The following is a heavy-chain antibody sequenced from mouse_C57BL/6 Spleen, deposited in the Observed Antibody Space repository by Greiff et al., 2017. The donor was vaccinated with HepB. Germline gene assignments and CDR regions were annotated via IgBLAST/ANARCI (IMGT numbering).Heavy chain of an antibody. V-gene: IGHV1-64*01. Sequence: QVQLQQPGAELVKPGASVKLSCKASGYTFTSYWMHWVKQRPGQGLEWIGMIHPNSGSTNYNEKFKSKATLTVDKSSSTAYMQLSSLTSEDSAVYYCADYGYRDYYAMDDWGQGTSVTVSS. CDR2: IHPNSGST. CDR1: GYTFTSYW. D-gene: IGHD2-2*01. J-gene: IGHJ4*01. CDR3: ADYGYRDYYAMDD.